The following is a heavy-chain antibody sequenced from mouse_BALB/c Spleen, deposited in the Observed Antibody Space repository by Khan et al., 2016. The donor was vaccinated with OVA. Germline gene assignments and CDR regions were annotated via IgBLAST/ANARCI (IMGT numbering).Heavy chain of an antibody. Sequence: QVQLKQSGAELAKPGASVKMSCKASGYTFINYWILWVKQRPGQGLEWIGYINPSTGYTEYNQNFKDKATLTADKSSSPAYMQLSSLTSEDSADYYCARRGLRWDFDYWGQGTTLTVSS. CDR2: INPSTGYT. J-gene: IGHJ2*01. CDR3: ARRGLRWDFDY. D-gene: IGHD1-1*01. CDR1: GYTFINYW. V-gene: IGHV1-7*01.